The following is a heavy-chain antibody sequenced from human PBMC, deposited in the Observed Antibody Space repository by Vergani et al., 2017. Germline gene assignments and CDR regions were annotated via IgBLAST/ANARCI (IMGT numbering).Heavy chain of an antibody. CDR1: GFTFSSYW. Sequence: EVQLVESGGGLVQPGGSLRLSCAASGFTFSSYWMHWVRQAPGKGLVWVSRINSDGSSTSYADSVRGRFSISRDNSKNTLYLQMNSLRTEDTANYYCRGEMDVWGKGTTVTVSS. J-gene: IGHJ6*04. CDR3: RGEMDV. V-gene: IGHV3-74*01. CDR2: INSDGSST.